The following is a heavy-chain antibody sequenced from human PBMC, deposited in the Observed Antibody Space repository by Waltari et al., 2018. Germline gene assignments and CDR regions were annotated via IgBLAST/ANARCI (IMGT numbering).Heavy chain of an antibody. CDR2: IYHSGST. D-gene: IGHD3-10*01. CDR3: ARLNYYGSGSYYNVPDY. Sequence: QVQLQESGPGLVKPSETLSLTCAVSGSSISSGYYWGWIRQPPGKGLEWIGSIYHSGSTYYNPSLKSRVTISVDTSKNQFSLKLSSVTAAETAVYYCARLNYYGSGSYYNVPDYWGQGTLVTVSS. CDR1: GSSISSGYY. J-gene: IGHJ4*02. V-gene: IGHV4-38-2*01.